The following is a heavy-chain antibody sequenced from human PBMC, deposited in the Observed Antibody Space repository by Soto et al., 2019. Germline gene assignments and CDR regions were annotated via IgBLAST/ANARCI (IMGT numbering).Heavy chain of an antibody. CDR3: ARVRSGYSYGPFDY. CDR1: GYTFSKYW. V-gene: IGHV5-51*01. Sequence: GESLKISCKGSGYTFSKYWIGWVRQTPGKGLEWMGIIYPGDSDTRYSPSFQGQVTISADKSISTAYLQWSSLKASDTAMYYCARVRSGYSYGPFDYWGQGTLVTVS. CDR2: IYPGDSDT. D-gene: IGHD5-18*01. J-gene: IGHJ4*02.